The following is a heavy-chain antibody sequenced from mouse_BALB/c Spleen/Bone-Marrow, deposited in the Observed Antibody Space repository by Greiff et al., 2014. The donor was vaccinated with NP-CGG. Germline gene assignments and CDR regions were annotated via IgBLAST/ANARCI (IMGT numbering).Heavy chain of an antibody. D-gene: IGHD1-1*01. V-gene: IGHV14-4*02. Sequence: EVQLQQSGAELVRSGASVKLSCTASGFNIKGYYMHWVKQRPEQGLEWIGWIDPENGDTEYVPKFQGKATMTADTSSNTAYLQLSSLTSEDTAVHYCNAHITTVSYWGQGTTLTVSS. CDR3: NAHITTVSY. CDR2: IDPENGDT. CDR1: GFNIKGYY. J-gene: IGHJ2*01.